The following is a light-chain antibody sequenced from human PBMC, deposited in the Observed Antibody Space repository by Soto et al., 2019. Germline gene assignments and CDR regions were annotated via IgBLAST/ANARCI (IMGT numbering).Light chain of an antibody. J-gene: IGKJ1*01. V-gene: IGKV1-5*01. CDR1: QIISSW. Sequence: DIQMTQSPSTLSASVGDRVTITCRASQIISSWLAWYQQKPGKAPKLLIYDASSLESGVPSRFSGSGSGTEFTLTISSLQPDDFATYYCQQYNSYAWTVGQGTKVDI. CDR3: QQYNSYAWT. CDR2: DAS.